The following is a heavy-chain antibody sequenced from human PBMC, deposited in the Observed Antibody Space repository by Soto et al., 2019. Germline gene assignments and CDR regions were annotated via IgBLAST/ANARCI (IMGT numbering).Heavy chain of an antibody. CDR2: IIPIFGTA. CDR1: GGTFSSYA. CDR3: ASRSSSWYSYDY. V-gene: IGHV1-69*13. Sequence: GASVKVSCKASGGTFSSYAISWVRQAPGQGLEWMGGIIPIFGTANYAQKFQGRFSITADESTSTAYMELSSLRSEDTAVYYCASRSSSWYSYDYWGQGTLVTVSS. J-gene: IGHJ4*02. D-gene: IGHD6-13*01.